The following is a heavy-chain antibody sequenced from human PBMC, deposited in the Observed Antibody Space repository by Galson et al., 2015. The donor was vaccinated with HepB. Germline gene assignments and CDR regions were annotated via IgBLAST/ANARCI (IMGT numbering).Heavy chain of an antibody. CDR1: GYTFTSYY. CDR2: INPSGGST. V-gene: IGHV1-46*01. D-gene: IGHD2/OR15-2a*01. J-gene: IGHJ2*01. Sequence: SVKVSCKASGYTFTSYYMHWVRQAPGQGLEWMGIINPSGGSTSYAQKFQGRVTMTRDTSTSTVYMELSSPRSEDTAVYYCARDTRGLSRNWYFDLWGRGTLVTVSS. CDR3: ARDTRGLSRNWYFDL.